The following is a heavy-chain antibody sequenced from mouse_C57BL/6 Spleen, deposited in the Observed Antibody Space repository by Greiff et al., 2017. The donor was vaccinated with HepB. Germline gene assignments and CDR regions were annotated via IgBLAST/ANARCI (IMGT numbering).Heavy chain of an antibody. V-gene: IGHV5-16*01. J-gene: IGHJ4*01. CDR2: INYDGSST. D-gene: IGHD1-1*01. CDR1: GFTFSDYY. Sequence: EVQLQESEGGLVQPGSSMKLSCTASGFTFSDYYMAWVRQVPEKGLEWVANINYDGSSTYYLDSLKSRFIISRDNAKNILYLQMSSLKSEDTATYYCARVRYAMDYWGQVTSVTVSS. CDR3: ARVRYAMDY.